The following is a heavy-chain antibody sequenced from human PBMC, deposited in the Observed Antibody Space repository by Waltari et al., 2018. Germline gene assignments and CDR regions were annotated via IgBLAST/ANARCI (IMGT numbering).Heavy chain of an antibody. CDR2: ISDSGVIT. D-gene: IGHD3-22*01. J-gene: IGHJ4*02. CDR1: RFNFISYA. Sequence: EVHLLESGGGLAQPGGSLSLSCAASRFNFISYAMSWVRQAPGKGLEWVSGISDSGVITKYADSVKGRFTVSRDNSKNTVFLQLNSLRAEDTAIYYCARHLYSIDYLELGNWGQGTLVTVSS. V-gene: IGHV3-23*01. CDR3: ARHLYSIDYLELGN.